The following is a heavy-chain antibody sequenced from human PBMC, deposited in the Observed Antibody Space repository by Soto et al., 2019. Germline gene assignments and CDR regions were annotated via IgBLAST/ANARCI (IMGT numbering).Heavy chain of an antibody. CDR3: PKASGPSGYVDL. CDR2: ISGSGDSP. CDR1: GFIFRSYG. D-gene: IGHD2-2*01. V-gene: IGHV3-23*01. Sequence: GGSLRLSCAASGFIFRSYGMSWVRQAPGKGLEWVSAISGSGDSPYYADSVKGRFTVSRDKSKNTLYLQMTSQRAENTAVYYSPKASGPSGYVDLWGRGTLVTISS. J-gene: IGHJ2*01.